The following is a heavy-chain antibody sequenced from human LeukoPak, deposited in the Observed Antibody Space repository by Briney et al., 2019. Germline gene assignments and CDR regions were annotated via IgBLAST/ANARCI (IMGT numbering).Heavy chain of an antibody. Sequence: SETLSLTCTVSGDSVSSYYWTWIRQPAGKGLEWIGRIYSSGTTHYNPSLKSRVTMSVDTSKNQFSLKLSSVTAADTAVYYCARSPYGSGSLYYFDYWGQGALVTVSS. J-gene: IGHJ4*02. CDR3: ARSPYGSGSLYYFDY. CDR1: GDSVSSYY. CDR2: IYSSGTT. D-gene: IGHD3-10*01. V-gene: IGHV4-4*07.